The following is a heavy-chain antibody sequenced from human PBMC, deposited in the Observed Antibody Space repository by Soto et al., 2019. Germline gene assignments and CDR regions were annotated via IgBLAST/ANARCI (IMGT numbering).Heavy chain of an antibody. CDR3: AKGTGFLEWL. J-gene: IGHJ4*02. D-gene: IGHD3-3*01. CDR1: GFTFSSNG. CDR2: ISYDGSDK. Sequence: GGSLRLSCAASGFTFSSNGMHWVRQAPGKGLEWVAGISYDGSDKRYADSVKGQFTISRDNSKNMLFLQITSLRTEDTAVYYCAKGTGFLEWLWGRGTLVTVSS. V-gene: IGHV3-30*18.